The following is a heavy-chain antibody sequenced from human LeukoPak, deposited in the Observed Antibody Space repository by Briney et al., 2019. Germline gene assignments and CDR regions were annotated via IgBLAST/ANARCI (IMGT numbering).Heavy chain of an antibody. J-gene: IGHJ3*02. CDR1: GLTFSHYA. Sequence: PGGSLRLSCSASGLTFSHYAMTWVRQAPGKGLKWVSSVHADGDFTYYADSVRGRFAVSRDNSESSLYLQMNGLKAEDTALYYCAKDPNGDYVGAFDMWGQGTMVTVSS. V-gene: IGHV3-23*01. D-gene: IGHD4-17*01. CDR3: AKDPNGDYVGAFDM. CDR2: VHADGDFT.